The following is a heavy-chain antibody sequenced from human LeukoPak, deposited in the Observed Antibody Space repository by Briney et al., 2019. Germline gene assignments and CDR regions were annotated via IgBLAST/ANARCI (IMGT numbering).Heavy chain of an antibody. D-gene: IGHD6-19*01. CDR1: GFNFTTYA. CDR2: TSGRGPTM. J-gene: IGHJ4*02. Sequence: GGSLRLSCAASGFNFTTYAMSWVRQPPGKGLEWVSGTSGRGPTMFYADSVKGRFTLSRDNSKNTLYMQMNGLRAEDTAIYYCARDRTVDSGYYFDYWGQGILVTVSS. CDR3: ARDRTVDSGYYFDY. V-gene: IGHV3-23*01.